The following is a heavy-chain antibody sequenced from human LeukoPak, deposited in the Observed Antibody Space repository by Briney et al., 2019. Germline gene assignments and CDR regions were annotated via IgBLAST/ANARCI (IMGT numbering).Heavy chain of an antibody. D-gene: IGHD2-15*01. Sequence: SETLSLTCSVSGGSISSYYWSWIRQPAGKGLEWIGRIYSSGSTNHNPSLKSRVTMSVDTSKNQFSLKLNSVTAADTAVYYCARDPSHSRGFFENWGQGILVTVSS. CDR2: IYSSGST. CDR1: GGSISSYY. CDR3: ARDPSHSRGFFEN. J-gene: IGHJ4*02. V-gene: IGHV4-4*07.